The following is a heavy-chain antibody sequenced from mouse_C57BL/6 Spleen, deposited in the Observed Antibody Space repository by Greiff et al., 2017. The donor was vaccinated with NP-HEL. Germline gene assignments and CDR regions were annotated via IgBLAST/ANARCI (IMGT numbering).Heavy chain of an antibody. Sequence: EVKLMESGGGLVKPGGSLKLSCAASGFTFSSYAMSWVRQTPEKRLEWVATISDGGSYTYYPDNVKGRFTISRDNAKNNLYLQMSHLKSEDTAMYYCAGGWYFDVWGTGTTVTVSS. CDR1: GFTFSSYA. CDR2: ISDGGSYT. CDR3: AGGWYFDV. J-gene: IGHJ1*03. V-gene: IGHV5-4*03.